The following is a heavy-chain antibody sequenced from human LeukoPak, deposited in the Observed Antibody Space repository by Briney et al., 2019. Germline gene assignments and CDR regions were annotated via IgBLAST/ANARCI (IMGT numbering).Heavy chain of an antibody. CDR3: ARDLTAYCGGDCFYYYGMDV. Sequence: ASVKVSCKASGYTFTSYGISWVRQAPGQGLEWMGWISAYNGNTNYAQKLQGRVTMTTDTSTSTAYMELRSLRSDDTAVYYCARDLTAYCGGDCFYYYGMDVWGQGTTVTVSS. CDR1: GYTFTSYG. J-gene: IGHJ6*02. D-gene: IGHD2-21*02. CDR2: ISAYNGNT. V-gene: IGHV1-18*01.